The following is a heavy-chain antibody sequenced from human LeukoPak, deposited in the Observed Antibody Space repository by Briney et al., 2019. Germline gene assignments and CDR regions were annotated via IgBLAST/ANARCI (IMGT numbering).Heavy chain of an antibody. Sequence: GGSLRLSCAASGFTFSNYPMTWVRQTPGKGLEWVSRISDSALTTDYTDSVKGRFTISRDNSKNTMYLQMNSLRAEDAAVYYCAKERATDHWNYIDPLDVWGRGTVITVSS. J-gene: IGHJ3*01. CDR3: AKERATDHWNYIDPLDV. V-gene: IGHV3-23*01. CDR2: ISDSALTT. D-gene: IGHD1-7*01. CDR1: GFTFSNYP.